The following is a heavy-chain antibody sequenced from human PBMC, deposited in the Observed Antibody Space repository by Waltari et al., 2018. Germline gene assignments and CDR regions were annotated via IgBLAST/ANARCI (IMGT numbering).Heavy chain of an antibody. Sequence: VQLVQSGAEVKKPGESLKISCKGSGYSFTTYWIVWVRQLPGKGLEWMGIIYPGESDTRYSPSFKGQVTISADKSISTAYLKWSSLKASDTAMYYCASGGSSSWFVFDYWGQGTLVTVSS. D-gene: IGHD6-13*01. CDR3: ASGGSSSWFVFDY. V-gene: IGHV5-51*01. CDR1: GYSFTTYW. J-gene: IGHJ4*02. CDR2: IYPGESDT.